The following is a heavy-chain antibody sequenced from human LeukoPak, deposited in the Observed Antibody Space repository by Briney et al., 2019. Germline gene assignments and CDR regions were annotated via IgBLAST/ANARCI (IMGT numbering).Heavy chain of an antibody. V-gene: IGHV3-52*01. D-gene: IGHD1-7*01. CDR1: GFTFSSSW. CDR2: IKCDGSEK. Sequence: GGSLRLSCAASGFTFSSSWMHWVCQAPEKGLEWVADIKCDGSEKCYVDSVKGRLTISRDNAKNSLYLQMNGLRAEDTATYYCARGATETTRWFDPWGQGTLVTVSS. J-gene: IGHJ5*02. CDR3: ARGATETTRWFDP.